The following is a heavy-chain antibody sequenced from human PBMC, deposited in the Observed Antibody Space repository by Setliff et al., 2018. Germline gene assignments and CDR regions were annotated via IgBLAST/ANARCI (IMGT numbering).Heavy chain of an antibody. CDR2: INPKTGDT. V-gene: IGHV1-2*02. CDR1: GYSFTLYA. D-gene: IGHD4-17*01. J-gene: IGHJ1*01. CDR3: ARVAYGLEYFQY. Sequence: ASVKVSCKASGYSFTLYAMHWMRQAPGQGLEWMGWINPKTGDTLYAPKFQGRVTMTRDRSSNTAYMDLSRLTSDDTAVYYCARVAYGLEYFQYWGQGTLVTVSS.